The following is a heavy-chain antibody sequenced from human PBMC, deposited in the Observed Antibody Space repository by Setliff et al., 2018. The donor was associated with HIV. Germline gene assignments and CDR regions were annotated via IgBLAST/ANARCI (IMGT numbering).Heavy chain of an antibody. CDR1: GFIFGDYG. J-gene: IGHJ6*02. D-gene: IGHD2-15*01. V-gene: IGHV3-49*04. CDR3: TRDSPGGNSYYYGMDV. Sequence: GGSLRLSCKGSGFIFGDYGMSWVRQAPGKGLEWIGFVRSKLYGETIEYAASVKGRFTISRDDSKSIAYLQMNSLKREDTAVYYCTRDSPGGNSYYYGMDVWGQGTTVTVSS. CDR2: VRSKLYGETI.